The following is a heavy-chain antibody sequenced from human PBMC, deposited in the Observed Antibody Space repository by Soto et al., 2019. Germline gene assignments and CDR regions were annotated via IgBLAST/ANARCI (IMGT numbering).Heavy chain of an antibody. CDR1: GYTFSNYG. V-gene: IGHV1-18*01. J-gene: IGHJ5*02. CDR3: ARVVPGAEAWFGP. D-gene: IGHD2-2*01. Sequence: ASLKVSCKTSGYTFSNYGITWVRQAPGQPLEWLGWISLYSDGTNYAQKFQGRVSMTTDTSTTTAYMELRSLRSDDTAVYYCARVVPGAEAWFGPWGQGTLVTVSS. CDR2: ISLYSDGT.